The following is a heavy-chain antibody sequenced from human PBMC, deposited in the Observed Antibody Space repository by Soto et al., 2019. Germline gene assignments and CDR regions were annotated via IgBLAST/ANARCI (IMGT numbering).Heavy chain of an antibody. J-gene: IGHJ4*02. CDR1: GGSISSGDYY. CDR2: IYYSGST. CDR3: ASEGGYSAFDY. V-gene: IGHV4-30-4*01. D-gene: IGHD5-18*01. Sequence: TSETLSLTCTVSGGSISSGDYYWSWIRQPPGKGLEWIGYIYYSGSTYYNPSLKSRVTISVDTSKNQFSLKLSSVTAADTAVYYCASEGGYSAFDYWGQGTPVTVSS.